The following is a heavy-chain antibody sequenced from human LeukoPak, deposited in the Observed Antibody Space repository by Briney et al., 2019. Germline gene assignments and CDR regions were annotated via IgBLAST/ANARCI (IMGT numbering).Heavy chain of an antibody. CDR1: GFTFSSYA. V-gene: IGHV3-7*01. Sequence: PGGSLRLSCAASGFTFSSYAMSWVRQAPGKGLEWVANIKKDGIEKYYVESVKGRFTISRDNAKNSLYLQMNSLRAEDTAVYHCAREESLHHSGFDPWGQGTLVIVSS. CDR3: AREESLHHSGFDP. D-gene: IGHD1-14*01. CDR2: IKKDGIEK. J-gene: IGHJ5*02.